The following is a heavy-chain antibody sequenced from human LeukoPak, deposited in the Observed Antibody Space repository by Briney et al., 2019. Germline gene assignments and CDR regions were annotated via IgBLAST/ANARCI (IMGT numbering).Heavy chain of an antibody. D-gene: IGHD6-19*01. V-gene: IGHV3-23*01. CDR1: GFTFSNYA. CDR3: AKVGYNSGWYGYFDF. CDR2: ITDTGGNT. J-gene: IGHJ4*02. Sequence: GGSLRLSCAASGFTFSNYAMNWLRQAPGKGVEGVTAITDTGGNTYYAESVKGRFTISRDNSKNTLYLQMNSLRVEDTAVYYCAKVGYNSGWYGYFDFWGQGTLVTVSS.